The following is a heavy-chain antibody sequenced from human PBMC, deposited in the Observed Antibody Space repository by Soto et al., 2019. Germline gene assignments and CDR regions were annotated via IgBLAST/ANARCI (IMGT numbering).Heavy chain of an antibody. V-gene: IGHV1-46*01. J-gene: IGHJ3*02. Sequence: ASVKVSCKASGYTFTRYYMHWVRQAPGQGLEWVGTINPSGGSTSYAQKFQDRVTMTRDTSTSTAYMELRSLRSDDTAVYYCARLAPTYYYDSSGYYRNDAFDIWGQGTMVTVSS. D-gene: IGHD3-22*01. CDR1: GYTFTRYY. CDR3: ARLAPTYYYDSSGYYRNDAFDI. CDR2: INPSGGST.